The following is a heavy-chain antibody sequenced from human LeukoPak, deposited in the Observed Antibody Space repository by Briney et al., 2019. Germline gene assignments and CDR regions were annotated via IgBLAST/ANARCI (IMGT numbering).Heavy chain of an antibody. J-gene: IGHJ4*02. Sequence: SETLSLTCTVSGGSISSGGYYWSWIRQHPGKGLEWIGYIYYSGSTYYNPSLKSRVTISVDTSKNQFSLKLSSVTAAATAVYYCASAAAAADAFDYWGQGTLVTVSS. CDR3: ASAAAAADAFDY. V-gene: IGHV4-31*03. CDR1: GGSISSGGYY. D-gene: IGHD6-13*01. CDR2: IYYSGST.